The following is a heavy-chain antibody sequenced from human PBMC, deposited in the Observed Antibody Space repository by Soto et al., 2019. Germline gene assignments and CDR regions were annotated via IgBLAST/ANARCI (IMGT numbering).Heavy chain of an antibody. Sequence: QVQLQESGPGLVKPSETLSLTCTVSGGSISSYYWSWIRQPPGKGLEWIGYIYYSGSTNYNPSLKSRVTISVDTAKNQFSLKLSSVTAADTAVYYCARTVVVAVPMNWFDPWGQGTLVTVSS. J-gene: IGHJ5*02. V-gene: IGHV4-59*01. CDR1: GGSISSYY. D-gene: IGHD2-15*01. CDR3: ARTVVVAVPMNWFDP. CDR2: IYYSGST.